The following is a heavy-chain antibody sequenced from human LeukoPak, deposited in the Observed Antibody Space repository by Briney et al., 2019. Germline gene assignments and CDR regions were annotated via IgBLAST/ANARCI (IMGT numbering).Heavy chain of an antibody. D-gene: IGHD4-11*01. CDR2: INTDGSST. J-gene: IGHJ4*02. Sequence: GGSLRLSCAASGFTFSGYWMHWVRQAPGKGLVWVSRINTDGSSTNYADSVKGRFTISRDNAKNTLYLQMNSLRAEDTAVYYCAKAPYSNLDFEYWGQGTLVTVSS. CDR1: GFTFSGYW. V-gene: IGHV3-74*01. CDR3: AKAPYSNLDFEY.